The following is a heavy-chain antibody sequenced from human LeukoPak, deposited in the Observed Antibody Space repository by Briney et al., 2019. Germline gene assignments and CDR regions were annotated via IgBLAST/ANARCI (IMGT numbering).Heavy chain of an antibody. V-gene: IGHV1-24*01. CDR2: FDPEDGET. CDR3: ARDGDILTGYPPHMDV. Sequence: GASVKVSCKVSGYTLTELSMHWVRQAPGKGLEWMGGFDPEDGETIYAQKFQGRVTMTRDMSTSTVYMELSRLRSDDTAVYYCARDGDILTGYPPHMDVWGKGTTVTVSS. D-gene: IGHD3-9*01. CDR1: GYTLTELS. J-gene: IGHJ6*03.